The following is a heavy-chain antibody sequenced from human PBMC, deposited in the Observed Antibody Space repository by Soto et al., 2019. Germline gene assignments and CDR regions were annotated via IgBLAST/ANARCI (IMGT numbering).Heavy chain of an antibody. D-gene: IGHD3-3*01. CDR2: ISGDGGGT. J-gene: IGHJ4*02. Sequence: GGSLRLSCAASGFTFSSFAMSWVRQAPGKGLQWVSGISGDGGGTYYADSVKGRFTISRDNSRNTLYLEMNSLRAEDTAVYYCAKTKDFWSASDCWGQGTLVTVSS. V-gene: IGHV3-23*01. CDR3: AKTKDFWSASDC. CDR1: GFTFSSFA.